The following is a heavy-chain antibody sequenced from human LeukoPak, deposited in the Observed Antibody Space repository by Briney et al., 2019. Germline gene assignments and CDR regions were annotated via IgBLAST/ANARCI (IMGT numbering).Heavy chain of an antibody. D-gene: IGHD3-10*02. CDR3: AELGITMIGGV. Sequence: PGGSLRLSCSASGFTFSSYWMSWVRQAPGKGLEWVANIKQDGSEKYYVDSVKGRFTISRDNAKNSLYLQMNSLRAEDTAVYYCAELGITMIGGVWGKGTTVTISS. CDR1: GFTFSSYW. V-gene: IGHV3-7*01. CDR2: IKQDGSEK. J-gene: IGHJ6*04.